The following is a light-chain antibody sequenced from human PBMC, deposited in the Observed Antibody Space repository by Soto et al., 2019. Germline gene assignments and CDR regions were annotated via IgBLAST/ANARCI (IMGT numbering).Light chain of an antibody. CDR1: QGISNW. CDR2: AAA. CDR3: QQANSFPLT. Sequence: DIQMTQSPSSVSPSLGDRFTSPWRASQGISNWLTWYKQKPGKAPTMLLYAAASLQSGVPSRFSGSGSGTDFTLTISSLQPEDFATYYCQQANSFPLTFGGGTKVDIK. J-gene: IGKJ4*02. V-gene: IGKV1-12*01.